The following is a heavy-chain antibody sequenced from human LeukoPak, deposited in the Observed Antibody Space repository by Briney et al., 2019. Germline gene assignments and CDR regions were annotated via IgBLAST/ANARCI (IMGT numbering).Heavy chain of an antibody. CDR1: GGSFSGYY. Sequence: SETLSLTCAVYGGSFSGYYWSWIRQPPGKGLEWIGEINHSGSTNYNPSLKSRVTISVDTSKNQFSLKLSSVTAADTAMYYCARRSGGWSYWGQGTLVTVSS. CDR2: INHSGST. J-gene: IGHJ4*02. D-gene: IGHD6-19*01. V-gene: IGHV4-34*01. CDR3: ARRSGGWSY.